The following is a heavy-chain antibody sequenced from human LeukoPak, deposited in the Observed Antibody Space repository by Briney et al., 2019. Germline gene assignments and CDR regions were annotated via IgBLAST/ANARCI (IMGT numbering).Heavy chain of an antibody. CDR2: ISSSSSTI. CDR1: GFTFSSYS. V-gene: IGHV3-48*04. CDR3: ARDNVDTAMVPLDY. J-gene: IGHJ4*02. D-gene: IGHD5-18*01. Sequence: GRSLRLSCAASGFTFSSYSMNWVRQAPGKGLEWVSYISSSSSTIYYADSVKGRFTISRDNAKNSLYLQMNSLRAEDTAVYYCARDNVDTAMVPLDYWGQGTLVTVSS.